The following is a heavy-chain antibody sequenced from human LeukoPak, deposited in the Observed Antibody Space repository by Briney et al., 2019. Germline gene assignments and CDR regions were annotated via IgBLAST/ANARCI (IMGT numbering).Heavy chain of an antibody. J-gene: IGHJ4*02. CDR3: ARGPTYYYDSSGYETAYYFDY. D-gene: IGHD3-22*01. Sequence: ASVKVSCKASGGTFSSYAISWVRQAPGQGLEWMGGIIPIFGTANYAQKFQGRVTITTDESTSTAYMELSSLRSKDTAVYYCARGPTYYYDSSGYETAYYFDYWGQGTLVTVSS. CDR1: GGTFSSYA. CDR2: IIPIFGTA. V-gene: IGHV1-69*05.